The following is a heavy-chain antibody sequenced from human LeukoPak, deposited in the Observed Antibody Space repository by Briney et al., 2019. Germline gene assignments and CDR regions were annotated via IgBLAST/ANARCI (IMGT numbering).Heavy chain of an antibody. J-gene: IGHJ4*02. CDR3: ARDWGYCINGVCYAFDY. V-gene: IGHV1-2*02. CDR2: INPKSGGT. D-gene: IGHD2-8*01. CDR1: GYSFTGHY. Sequence: ASVKVSCKASGYSFTGHYMHWVRQAPGQGLEWMGWINPKSGGTNYAQKFQGRVTMTRDTSISTAYMDMSSLRSDDTAVYYCARDWGYCINGVCYAFDYWGQGTLVTVSS.